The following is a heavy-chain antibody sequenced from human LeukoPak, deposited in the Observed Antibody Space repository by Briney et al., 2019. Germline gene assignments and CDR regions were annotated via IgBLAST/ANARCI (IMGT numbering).Heavy chain of an antibody. CDR2: NFKSWRT. CDR3: AGIRNRYCDLNWCDP. CDR1: GGSISGYY. V-gene: IGHV4-59*01. Sequence: PSETLSLTCTVSGGSISGYYWSWIRQPPGQGLEWIVYNFKSWRTNYNPSLMSRVTTSIDTSKNQFSLRLTSVTPADTAVYYCAGIRNRYCDLNWCDPWGQGILVTVSS. D-gene: IGHD4-17*01. J-gene: IGHJ5*02.